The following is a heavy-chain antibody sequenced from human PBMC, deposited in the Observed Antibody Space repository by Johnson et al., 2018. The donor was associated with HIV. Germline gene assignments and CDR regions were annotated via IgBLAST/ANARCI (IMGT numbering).Heavy chain of an antibody. CDR3: ARDQGWGDAFDI. CDR1: GFTFSIYG. J-gene: IGHJ3*02. CDR2: IHYDGSSK. Sequence: QLQLVESGGGLVQSGGSLRLSCTGSGFTFSIYGILWVRQAPDTGLEWVAFIHYDGSSKYYADSVKGRFTISRDNSKNTLYLQMDSLRPEDTAVYYCARDQGWGDAFDIWGQGTMVIVSS. D-gene: IGHD3-16*01. V-gene: IGHV3-30*02.